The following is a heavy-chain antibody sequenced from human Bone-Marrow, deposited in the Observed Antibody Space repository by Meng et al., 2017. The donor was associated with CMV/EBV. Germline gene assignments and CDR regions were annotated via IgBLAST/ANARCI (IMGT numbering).Heavy chain of an antibody. D-gene: IGHD3-10*01. CDR1: GFTFSSYA. CDR3: ARDNHGSGIDY. CDR2: ISGSGGST. Sequence: GESLKISCAASGFTFSSYAMSWVRQAPGKGLEWVSAISGSGGSTYYADSVKGRFTISRDNAKNSLYLQMNSLRAEDTAVYYCARDNHGSGIDYWGQGTRVTGSS. J-gene: IGHJ4*02. V-gene: IGHV3-23*01.